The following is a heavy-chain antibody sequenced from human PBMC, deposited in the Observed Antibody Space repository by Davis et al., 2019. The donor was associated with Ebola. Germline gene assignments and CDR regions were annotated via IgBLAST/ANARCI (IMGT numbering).Heavy chain of an antibody. CDR1: GDSVSISSGG. V-gene: IGHV6-1*01. CDR3: TRGWLRGWFDP. J-gene: IGHJ5*02. CDR2: TYYNSKWYS. D-gene: IGHD5-12*01. Sequence: PSETLSLTCAVSGDSVSISSGGYNWIRQSPSRGLEWLGRTYYNSKWYSDYATSVRGRITINADTSGNKFYLQLNSVTPDDTAVYYCTRGWLRGWFDPWGQGTPVTVSS.